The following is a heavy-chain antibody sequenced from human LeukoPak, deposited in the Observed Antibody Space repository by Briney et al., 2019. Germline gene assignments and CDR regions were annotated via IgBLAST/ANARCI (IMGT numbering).Heavy chain of an antibody. V-gene: IGHV3-7*01. CDR1: AFTFSRYW. CDR2: IKEDGSEK. CDR3: ARGGYTSSWYISWDY. D-gene: IGHD6-13*01. J-gene: IGHJ4*02. Sequence: GGSLRLSCAASAFTFSRYWMTWVRQAPGKGLEWVANIKEDGSEKYYVDSVKGRFSISRDNTKNSLYLQMNSLRAEDTAVYYCARGGYTSSWYISWDYWGQGTLVTVSS.